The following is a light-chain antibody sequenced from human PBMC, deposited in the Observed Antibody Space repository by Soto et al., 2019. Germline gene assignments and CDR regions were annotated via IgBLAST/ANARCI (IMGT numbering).Light chain of an antibody. V-gene: IGLV1-40*01. CDR2: GSS. CDR3: QSYDRSLSALYV. Sequence: QSVLTQPPSVSGAPGQRVTISCTGSSSNIGAGYDVHWYQQLPGAAPKVLIYGSSNRPSGVPDRFSGSRSGASASLATTGLQAEDEADYYCQSYDRSLSALYVFGTGTKVTVL. J-gene: IGLJ1*01. CDR1: SSNIGAGYD.